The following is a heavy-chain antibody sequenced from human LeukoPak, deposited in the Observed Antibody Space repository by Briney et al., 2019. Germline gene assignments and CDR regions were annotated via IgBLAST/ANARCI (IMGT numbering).Heavy chain of an antibody. Sequence: GGSLRLSCSASGFTFSRYAMHWVRQAPGKGLEYVSAISSNGGSTYYADSVKGRFTISRDNSRNTLHLQMSSLRVEDTAVYYCVKDSSAGSYFDYWGEGTLVTVSS. D-gene: IGHD3-10*01. J-gene: IGHJ4*02. CDR3: VKDSSAGSYFDY. V-gene: IGHV3-64D*06. CDR1: GFTFSRYA. CDR2: ISSNGGST.